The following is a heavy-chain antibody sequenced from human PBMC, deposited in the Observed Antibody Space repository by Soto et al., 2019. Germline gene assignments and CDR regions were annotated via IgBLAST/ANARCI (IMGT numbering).Heavy chain of an antibody. D-gene: IGHD6-19*01. CDR3: ARDAESSAVYFDY. J-gene: IGHJ4*02. CDR2: IKQDGSEK. CDR1: GFTFSSYW. Sequence: GGSLRLSCAASGFTFSSYWMSWVRQAPGKGLEWVANIKQDGSEKYYVDSVKGRFTISRDNAKNSLYLQMNSLRAEDTAVYYCARDAESSAVYFDYWGQGTLVTVSS. V-gene: IGHV3-7*05.